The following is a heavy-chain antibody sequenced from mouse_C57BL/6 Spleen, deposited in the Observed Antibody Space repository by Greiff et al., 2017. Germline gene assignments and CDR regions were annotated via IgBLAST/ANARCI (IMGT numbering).Heavy chain of an antibody. J-gene: IGHJ3*01. D-gene: IGHD2-1*01. CDR1: GYTFTSYD. Sequence: LEESGPELVKPGASVKLSCKASGYTFTSYDINWVKQRPGQGLEWIGWIYPRDGSTKYNEKFKGKATLTVDTSSSTAYMELHSLTSEDCAVYVCARGGNYPFAYWGQGTLVTVSA. CDR2: IYPRDGST. CDR3: ARGGNYPFAY. V-gene: IGHV1-85*01.